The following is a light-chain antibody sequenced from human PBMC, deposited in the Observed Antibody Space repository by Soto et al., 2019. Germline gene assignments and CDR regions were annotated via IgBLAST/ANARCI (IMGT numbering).Light chain of an antibody. J-gene: IGKJ1*01. CDR1: QTIGNK. V-gene: IGKV3-15*01. CDR3: QQYNGWPWT. CDR2: GAS. Sequence: EVVMTQSPASLSVAPGERVTLSCRATQTIGNKLAWYLQRPGQAPRLLMYGASTRATDIPARFSGSGSGTEFTLTITGLQSEDFAVYYCQQYNGWPWTFGLGTKVDIK.